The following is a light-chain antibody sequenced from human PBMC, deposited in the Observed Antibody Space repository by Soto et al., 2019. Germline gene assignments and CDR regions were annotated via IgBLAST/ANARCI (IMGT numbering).Light chain of an antibody. CDR3: QQYGDWPLT. J-gene: IGKJ4*01. Sequence: EIVVTQSPATLSVSPGERATLSCRASQSVGNNFAWYQQKPGQAPRLLIFATSTRATGVPARFSGSGSGTEFPITISRLHSEDVAVYYCQQYGDWPLTFGGGAKVEIE. V-gene: IGKV3-15*01. CDR2: ATS. CDR1: QSVGNN.